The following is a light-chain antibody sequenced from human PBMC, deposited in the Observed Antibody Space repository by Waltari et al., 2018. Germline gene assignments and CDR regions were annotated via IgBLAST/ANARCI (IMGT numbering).Light chain of an antibody. Sequence: DIQMTQSPSSLSASVGDRVTITCRASQSISSYLNWYQQKPGKAPKLLIYAASSLQSGVPSRFSGSGFGTDFTLTISSLQPEDFATYYCQQSYSTLRTFGQGTKLEIK. J-gene: IGKJ2*01. CDR1: QSISSY. CDR3: QQSYSTLRT. CDR2: AAS. V-gene: IGKV1-39*01.